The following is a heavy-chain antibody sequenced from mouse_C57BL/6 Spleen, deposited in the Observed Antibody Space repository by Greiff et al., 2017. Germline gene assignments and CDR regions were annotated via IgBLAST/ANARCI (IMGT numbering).Heavy chain of an antibody. Sequence: LVESGPELVKPGASVKISCKASGYAFSSYWMNWVKQRPGKGLEWIGRIYPGDGDTNYNGKFKGKATLTADKSSSTAYMLLSSLTSEDSAVYFCARSSIYDGPYYYAMDYWGQGTSVTVSS. CDR2: IYPGDGDT. D-gene: IGHD2-3*01. CDR1: GYAFSSYW. V-gene: IGHV1-82*01. J-gene: IGHJ4*01. CDR3: ARSSIYDGPYYYAMDY.